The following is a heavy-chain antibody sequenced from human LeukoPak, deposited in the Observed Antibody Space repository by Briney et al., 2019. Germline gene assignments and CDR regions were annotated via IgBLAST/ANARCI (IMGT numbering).Heavy chain of an antibody. D-gene: IGHD3-22*01. Sequence: GRSLRLSCAASGFTFDDYAMHWVRQAPGKGLEWVSGISWNSGSIGYADSVKGRFTISRDNSKNTLYLQMNSLRAEDTAVYYCAKSQPQYYYDSSGYWYFDLWGRGTLVTVSS. CDR2: ISWNSGSI. CDR3: AKSQPQYYYDSSGYWYFDL. V-gene: IGHV3-9*01. J-gene: IGHJ2*01. CDR1: GFTFDDYA.